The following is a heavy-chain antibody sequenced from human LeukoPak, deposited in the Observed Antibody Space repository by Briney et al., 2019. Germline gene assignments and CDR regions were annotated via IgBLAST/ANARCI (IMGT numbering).Heavy chain of an antibody. D-gene: IGHD4-23*01. Sequence: SETLSLTCTVSGGSISSYYWSWIRQPAGKGLEWIGRIYTSGSTNYNPSLKSRVTMSVGTSKNQFSLKLSSVTAADTAVYYCARDLTTVVTTNNWFDPWGQGTLVTVSS. CDR3: ARDLTTVVTTNNWFDP. CDR2: IYTSGST. J-gene: IGHJ5*02. V-gene: IGHV4-4*07. CDR1: GGSISSYY.